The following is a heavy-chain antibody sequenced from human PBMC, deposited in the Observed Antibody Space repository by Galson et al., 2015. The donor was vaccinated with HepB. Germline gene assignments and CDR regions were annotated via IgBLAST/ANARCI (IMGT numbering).Heavy chain of an antibody. CDR1: GFTFDDYA. CDR3: AKGPKGCYFDY. V-gene: IGHV3-9*01. Sequence: SLRLSCAASGFTFDDYAMHWVRQAPGKGLEWVSGISWNSGSIGYADSVKGRFTISRDNAKNSLYLQMNSLRAEDTALYYCAKGPKGCYFDYWGQGALVTVSS. J-gene: IGHJ4*02. CDR2: ISWNSGSI. D-gene: IGHD3-16*01.